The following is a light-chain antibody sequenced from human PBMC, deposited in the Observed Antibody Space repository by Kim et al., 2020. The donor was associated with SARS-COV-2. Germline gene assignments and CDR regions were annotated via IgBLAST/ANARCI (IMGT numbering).Light chain of an antibody. Sequence: GQKVTIPYSGSSSNIDQNYVSWYQQFPGTAPKLLIYDNNKRHSGIPDRFSGSKSGTSATLGITGLQTGDEADYYCGTWDSSLNGLVFGGGTQLTVL. J-gene: IGLJ2*01. V-gene: IGLV1-51*01. CDR1: SSNIDQNY. CDR2: DNN. CDR3: GTWDSSLNGLV.